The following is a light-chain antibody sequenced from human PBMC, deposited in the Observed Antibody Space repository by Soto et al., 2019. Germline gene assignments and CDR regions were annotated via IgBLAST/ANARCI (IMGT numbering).Light chain of an antibody. Sequence: QSVLTQPPSASGTPGQRVTISCSGSSSNIGSKTVNWYQQLPGTAPKLLIYSNNQRPSGVPDRFSGSKSGTSAPLAISGLQSEDEADYHCAAWDDSLNGVVFGGGTKLTVL. CDR3: AAWDDSLNGVV. J-gene: IGLJ2*01. V-gene: IGLV1-44*01. CDR1: SSNIGSKT. CDR2: SNN.